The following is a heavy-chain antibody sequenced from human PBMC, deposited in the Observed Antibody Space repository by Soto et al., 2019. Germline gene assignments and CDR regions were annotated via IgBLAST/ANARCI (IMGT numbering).Heavy chain of an antibody. V-gene: IGHV4-39*07. CDR2: IYYRGNT. CDR3: ASLTPGIAAAVVY. D-gene: IGHD6-13*01. CDR1: DDSINSDNCC. Sequence: SETLSLTCSVSDDSINSDNCCWVLLRQPPGKGLEWIGNIYYRGNTNYNPSLQTRVTISLDTSKTQFSLKLSSVTAADTAVYYCASLTPGIAAAVVYSGQGTLVTVSS. J-gene: IGHJ4*02.